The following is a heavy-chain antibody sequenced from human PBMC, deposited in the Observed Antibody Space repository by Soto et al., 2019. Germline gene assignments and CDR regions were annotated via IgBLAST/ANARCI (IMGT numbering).Heavy chain of an antibody. Sequence: SETLSLTCTVSGASISSGGYYWSWIRQHPGKGLEWIGYMYYSGTTYYNPSLKSRVTMSLDTSKNQFSLKLSSVTAADTAVYYCAKDGSYCISTSCYLAPDYWGQGTLVTVSS. CDR1: GASISSGGYY. CDR3: AKDGSYCISTSCYLAPDY. J-gene: IGHJ4*02. D-gene: IGHD2-2*01. V-gene: IGHV4-31*03. CDR2: MYYSGTT.